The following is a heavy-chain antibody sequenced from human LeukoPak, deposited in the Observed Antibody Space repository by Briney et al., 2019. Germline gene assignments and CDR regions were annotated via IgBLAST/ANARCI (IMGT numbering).Heavy chain of an antibody. CDR1: GFTFDDYA. V-gene: IGHV3-9*01. CDR2: ITWNRDNI. D-gene: IGHD3-22*01. Sequence: GGSLRLSCTVSGFTFDDYAMHWVRHTPGKGLEWVAGITWNRDNIGYGDSVKSRFTISRDNVKNVLYLQMNSLRPEDTALYYCAKDLSSAITSALVLDVWGQGTTVTVSS. CDR3: AKDLSSAITSALVLDV. J-gene: IGHJ6*02.